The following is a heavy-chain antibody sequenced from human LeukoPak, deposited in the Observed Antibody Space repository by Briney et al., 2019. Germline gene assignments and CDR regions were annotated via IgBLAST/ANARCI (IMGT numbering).Heavy chain of an antibody. CDR1: GGSISGHY. CDR2: IHYSGRP. CDR3: ARFGVDYDMDV. V-gene: IGHV4-59*11. Sequence: PSETLSLTCTVSGGSISGHYWTWIRQPPGKGLEWIGQIHYSGRPDYNPSLKSRVTISVDTSKNQLSLKVISVTGADTAVYYCARFGVDYDMDVWGQGTTVNVSS. J-gene: IGHJ6*02. D-gene: IGHD3-16*01.